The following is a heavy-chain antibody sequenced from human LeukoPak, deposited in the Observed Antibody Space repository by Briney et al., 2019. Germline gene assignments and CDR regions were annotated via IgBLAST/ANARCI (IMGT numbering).Heavy chain of an antibody. J-gene: IGHJ4*02. CDR2: ISYDGSNK. V-gene: IGHV3-30*04. Sequence: GGSLRLFCAASGFTFSSYAKHWVRQAPGKGLEWVAVISYDGSNKYYADSVKGRFTISRDNSKNTLYLQMNSLRAEDTAVYYCAREPDVDTALTFDYWGQGTLVTVSS. CDR1: GFTFSSYA. D-gene: IGHD5-18*01. CDR3: AREPDVDTALTFDY.